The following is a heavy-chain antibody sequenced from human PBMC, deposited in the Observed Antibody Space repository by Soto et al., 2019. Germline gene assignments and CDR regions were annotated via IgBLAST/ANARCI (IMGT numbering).Heavy chain of an antibody. J-gene: IGHJ4*02. CDR2: ISSSSSYI. Sequence: EVQLVESGGGLVKPGGSLRLSCAASGFTFSSYSMNWVRQAPGKGLEWVSSISSSSSYIYYADSVKGRFTISRDNAKNSLYLQMNSRRAEDTAVYYCARGARYCSSTSCPPHFDYWGQGTLVTVSS. CDR1: GFTFSSYS. D-gene: IGHD2-2*01. V-gene: IGHV3-21*01. CDR3: ARGARYCSSTSCPPHFDY.